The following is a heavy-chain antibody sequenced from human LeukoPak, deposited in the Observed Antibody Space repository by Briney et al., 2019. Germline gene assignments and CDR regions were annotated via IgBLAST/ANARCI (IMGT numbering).Heavy chain of an antibody. J-gene: IGHJ3*02. CDR2: IKSKTDGGTT. Sequence: SGGSLRLSCAASGFTFSNAWMSWVRQAPGKGLEWVGRIKSKTDGGTTDYAAPVKGRFTISRDDSKNTLYLQMNSLKTEDTAVYYCTTDSIKERGVVVITHDAFDIWGQGTMVTVSS. CDR3: TTDSIKERGVVVITHDAFDI. CDR1: GFTFSNAW. V-gene: IGHV3-15*01. D-gene: IGHD3-22*01.